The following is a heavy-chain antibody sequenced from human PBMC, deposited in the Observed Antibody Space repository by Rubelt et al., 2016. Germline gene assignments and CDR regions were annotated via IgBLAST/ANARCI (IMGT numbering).Heavy chain of an antibody. CDR1: GGSFSGYY. CDR3: ARGETGDY. CDR2: INHSGST. Sequence: QVQLQQWGAGLLKPSETLSLTCAVYGGSFSGYYWSWIRQPPGKGLEWIGEINHSGSTNYNPSLKSRVTISVDTSKNQFALKLSSVTAADTAGYYWARGETGDYWGQGTLVTVSP. J-gene: IGHJ4*02. V-gene: IGHV4-34*01.